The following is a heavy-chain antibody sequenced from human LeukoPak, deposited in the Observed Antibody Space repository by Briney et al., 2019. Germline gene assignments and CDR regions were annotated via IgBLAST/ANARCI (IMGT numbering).Heavy chain of an antibody. J-gene: IGHJ4*02. CDR2: ISSSSSYI. CDR1: GFTFSDYY. D-gene: IGHD3-22*01. Sequence: GGSLRLSCAASGFTFSDYYMSWIRQAPGKGLEWVSSISSSSSYIYYADSVKGRFTISRDNAKNSLYLQMNSLRAEDTAVYYCARDLYDSSGYPGYYFDYWGQGTLVTVSS. CDR3: ARDLYDSSGYPGYYFDY. V-gene: IGHV3-11*06.